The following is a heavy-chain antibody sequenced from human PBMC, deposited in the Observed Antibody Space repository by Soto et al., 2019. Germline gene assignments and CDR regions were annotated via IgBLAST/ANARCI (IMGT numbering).Heavy chain of an antibody. CDR1: GCSLITSGVA. Sequence: SVLKLDHNTEALRMTCNFSGCSLITSGVAVGWIRQAPRKATEWLAFIFWDDDKRYSTSLENRLTIAKDTSKNQVVLTMNNMDPVDTAIYYCARSLDMWFAYDLAYWGQGTLVTVSS. CDR3: ARSLDMWFAYDLAY. V-gene: IGHV2-5*02. J-gene: IGHJ4*02. D-gene: IGHD2-2*03. CDR2: IFWDDDK.